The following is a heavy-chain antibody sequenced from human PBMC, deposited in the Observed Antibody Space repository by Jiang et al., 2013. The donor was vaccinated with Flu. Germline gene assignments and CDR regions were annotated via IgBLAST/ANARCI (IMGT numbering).Heavy chain of an antibody. CDR3: AREQWLSPNSVTGMEAFDI. Sequence: GAEVKKPGSSVKVSCKASGGTFSSYDFNWVRQAPGQGLEWVGGITPIFNTVDYAQKFKGRATITADKSTSTVYLELRGLRSEDTAVYYCAREQWLSPNSVTGMEAFDIWGQGSMVTVSS. CDR1: GGTFSSYD. V-gene: IGHV1-69*06. D-gene: IGHD6-19*01. CDR2: ITPIFNTV. J-gene: IGHJ3*02.